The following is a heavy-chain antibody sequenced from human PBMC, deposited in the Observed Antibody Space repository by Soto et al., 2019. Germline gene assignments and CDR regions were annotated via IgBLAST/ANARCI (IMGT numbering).Heavy chain of an antibody. Sequence: ASVKVSCKASGYTFTSYGISWVRQAPGQGLEWMGWISAYNGNTNYAQKLQGRVTMTTDTSTSTAYMELRSLRSDDTAVYYCARDGLRFLEWLFDPGLELDYWGQGTLVTVSS. V-gene: IGHV1-18*01. CDR3: ARDGLRFLEWLFDPGLELDY. D-gene: IGHD3-3*01. CDR1: GYTFTSYG. CDR2: ISAYNGNT. J-gene: IGHJ4*02.